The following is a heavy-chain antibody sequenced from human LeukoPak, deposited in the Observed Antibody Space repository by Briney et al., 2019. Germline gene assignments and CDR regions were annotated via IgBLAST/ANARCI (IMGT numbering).Heavy chain of an antibody. CDR2: VFYSGNT. J-gene: IGHJ6*03. CDR3: TRDQRDFWSSHPPFYYYMDI. Sequence: SETLSLTCTLSGGSITSDSYFWGWIRQPPGKGLEWIGSVFYSGNTYYNPSLKSRVTMSVHTSRKEFSLKLSSVTAADTAVYYCTRDQRDFWSSHPPFYYYMDIWGKGTAVTVS. D-gene: IGHD3-3*01. V-gene: IGHV4-39*02. CDR1: GGSITSDSYF.